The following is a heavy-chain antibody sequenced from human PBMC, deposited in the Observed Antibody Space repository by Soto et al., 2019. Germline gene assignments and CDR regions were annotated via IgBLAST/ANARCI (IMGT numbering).Heavy chain of an antibody. Sequence: PGGSLRLSCAASGFTFSSYAMHWVRQAPGKGLEWVSVISFDGSNKYYADSVKGRFTISRDNSKNTLYLQMNSLRAEDTAVYYCARDSYKYSGYDILTGYYTSNWFDPWGQGTLVTVSS. CDR1: GFTFSSYA. CDR3: ARDSYKYSGYDILTGYYTSNWFDP. V-gene: IGHV3-30-3*01. J-gene: IGHJ5*02. D-gene: IGHD3-9*01. CDR2: ISFDGSNK.